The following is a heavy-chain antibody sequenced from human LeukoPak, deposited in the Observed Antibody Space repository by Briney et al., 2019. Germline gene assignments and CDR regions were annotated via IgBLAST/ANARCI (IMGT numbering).Heavy chain of an antibody. CDR3: ARDGIQLWTGAFDY. V-gene: IGHV3-15*01. Sequence: GGSLRLSCAASGFTFSNAWMSWVRQAPGKGLEWVGRIKSKTDGGTTDYAAPVKGRFTISRDNAKNSLYLQMNSLRDEDTAVYYCARDGIQLWTGAFDYWGQGTLVTVSS. D-gene: IGHD5-18*01. CDR2: IKSKTDGGTT. CDR1: GFTFSNAW. J-gene: IGHJ4*02.